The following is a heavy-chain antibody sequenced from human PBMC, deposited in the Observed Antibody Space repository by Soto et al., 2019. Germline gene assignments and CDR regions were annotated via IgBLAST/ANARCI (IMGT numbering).Heavy chain of an antibody. CDR3: AAGRGFTVTKIYYYYGMDV. CDR1: GGTFSSYA. V-gene: IGHV1-69*04. Sequence: SVKVSCKASGGTFSSYAISWVRQAPGQGLEWMGRIIPILGIANYAQKFQERVTITRDMSTSTAYMELSSLRSEDTAVYYCAAGRGFTVTKIYYYYGMDVWGQGTTVTVSS. J-gene: IGHJ6*02. CDR2: IIPILGIA. D-gene: IGHD4-17*01.